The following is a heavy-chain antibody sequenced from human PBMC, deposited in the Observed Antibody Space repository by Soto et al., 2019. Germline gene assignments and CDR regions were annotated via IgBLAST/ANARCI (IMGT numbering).Heavy chain of an antibody. J-gene: IGHJ4*02. CDR3: ARARLRGQYGSSGYFY. D-gene: IGHD3-22*01. V-gene: IGHV3-30-3*01. CDR2: ISYDGSNK. Sequence: QVQLVESGGGVVQPGRSLRLSCAASGFTFSSYAMHWVRQAPGKGLEWVAVISYDGSNKYYADSVKGRFTISRDNSKNTLYLQMNSLRAEDTAVYYCARARLRGQYGSSGYFYWGQGTLVTVSS. CDR1: GFTFSSYA.